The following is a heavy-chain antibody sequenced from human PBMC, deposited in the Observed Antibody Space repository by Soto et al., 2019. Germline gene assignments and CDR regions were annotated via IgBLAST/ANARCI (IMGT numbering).Heavy chain of an antibody. CDR1: GGSFSGYY. V-gene: IGHV4-34*01. CDR3: ARAPRNYYYYYMDV. Sequence: SETLSLTCAVYGGSFSGYYWSWIRQPPGKGLEWIGEINHSGSTNYNPSLKSRVTISVDTSKNQFSLRLSSVTAADTAVYYCARAPRNYYYYYMDVWGKGTTVTVSS. J-gene: IGHJ6*03. CDR2: INHSGST.